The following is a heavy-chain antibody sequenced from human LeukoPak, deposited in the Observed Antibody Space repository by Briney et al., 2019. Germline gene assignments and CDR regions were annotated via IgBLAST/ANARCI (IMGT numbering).Heavy chain of an antibody. V-gene: IGHV3-21*01. J-gene: IGHJ4*02. CDR2: ISSSSSYI. D-gene: IGHD2-21*01. CDR1: GLTFSSYS. Sequence: PGGSLRLSCAASGLTFSSYSMNWVRQAPGKGLEWVSSISSSSSYIYYADSVKGRFTISRDNAKNSLYLQMNSLRAEDTAVYYCARDRYCGGDCYALDYWGQGTLVTVSS. CDR3: ARDRYCGGDCYALDY.